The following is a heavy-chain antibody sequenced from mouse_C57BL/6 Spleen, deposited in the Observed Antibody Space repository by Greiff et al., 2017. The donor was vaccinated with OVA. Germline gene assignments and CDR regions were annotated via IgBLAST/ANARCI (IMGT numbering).Heavy chain of an antibody. D-gene: IGHD1-1*01. J-gene: IGHJ4*01. V-gene: IGHV1-64*01. CDR2: IHPNSGST. Sequence: QVQLQQPGAELVKPGASVKLSCKASGYTFTSYWMHWVKQRPGQGLEWIGMIHPNSGSTNYNEKFKSKATLTVDKSSSTAYMQLSSLTSEDSAVYYSARSGFDYYGSSYAMDYWGQGTSVTVSS. CDR3: ARSGFDYYGSSYAMDY. CDR1: GYTFTSYW.